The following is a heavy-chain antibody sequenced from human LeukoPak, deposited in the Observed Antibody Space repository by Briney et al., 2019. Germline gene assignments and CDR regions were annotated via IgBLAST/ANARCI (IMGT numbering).Heavy chain of an antibody. CDR1: GGSFSGYY. J-gene: IGHJ4*02. Sequence: SETLSLTCAVYGGSFSGYYWSWIRQPPGKGLEWIGEINHSGSTNYNPSLKGRVTISVDTSKNQFSLKLSSVTAADTAVYYCAVIIAAAGTEVTDYWGQGTLVTVS. V-gene: IGHV4-34*01. D-gene: IGHD6-13*01. CDR2: INHSGST. CDR3: AVIIAAAGTEVTDY.